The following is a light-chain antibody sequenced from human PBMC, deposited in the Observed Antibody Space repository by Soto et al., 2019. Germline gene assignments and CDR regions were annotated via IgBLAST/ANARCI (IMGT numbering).Light chain of an antibody. CDR3: QSYDSSLSDWV. CDR1: SYNIGSGYD. J-gene: IGLJ3*02. CDR2: GNT. V-gene: IGLV1-40*01. Sequence: QSVLTQPPSVSGAPGQRVTISCTGRSYNIGSGYDVHWYQQLPGTAPKLLIYGNTNRPSGVPDRFSGSKSGTSASLAITGLQAEDEADYYCQSYDSSLSDWVFGAGTKLTVL.